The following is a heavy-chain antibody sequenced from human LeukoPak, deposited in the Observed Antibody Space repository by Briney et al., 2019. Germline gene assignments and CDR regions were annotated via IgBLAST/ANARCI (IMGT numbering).Heavy chain of an antibody. CDR2: IYYSGST. CDR1: GGSISSYY. CDR3: ALELPGAWFDP. D-gene: IGHD7-27*01. V-gene: IGHV4-59*01. J-gene: IGHJ5*02. Sequence: SSETLSLTCTVSGGSISSYYWSWIRQPPGKGLEWIGYIYYSGSTNYNPSLKSRVTISVDTSKNQFSLKLSSVTAADTAVYYCALELPGAWFDPWGQGTLVTVSS.